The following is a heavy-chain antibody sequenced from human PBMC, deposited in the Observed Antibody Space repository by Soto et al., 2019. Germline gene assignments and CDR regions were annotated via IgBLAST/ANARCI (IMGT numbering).Heavy chain of an antibody. CDR2: TNSDGSST. D-gene: IGHD6-13*01. Sequence: EVQLAESGGGLVQPGGSLRLSCAASGFTFSSYWMHWVRQAPGKGLVWVSRTNSDGSSTSYADSVKGRFTISRDNAKNTLYLQMNSLRAEDTAVYYCAREKDSSSWYVGAFDIWGQGTMVTVSS. V-gene: IGHV3-74*01. CDR3: AREKDSSSWYVGAFDI. CDR1: GFTFSSYW. J-gene: IGHJ3*02.